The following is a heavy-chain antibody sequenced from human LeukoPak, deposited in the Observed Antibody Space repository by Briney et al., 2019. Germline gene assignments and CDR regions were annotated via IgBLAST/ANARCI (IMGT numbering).Heavy chain of an antibody. CDR3: ARPRGRGAFDI. CDR1: GFTFSDHY. V-gene: IGHV3-72*01. CDR2: TRNKANSYTT. Sequence: GGSLRLSCAASGFTFSDHYMDWVRQAPGKGLEWVGRTRNKANSYTTEYAASVKGRFTISRDDSKNSLYLQMNSLKTEDTAVYYCARPRGRGAFDIWGQGTMVTVSS. J-gene: IGHJ3*02. D-gene: IGHD3-10*01.